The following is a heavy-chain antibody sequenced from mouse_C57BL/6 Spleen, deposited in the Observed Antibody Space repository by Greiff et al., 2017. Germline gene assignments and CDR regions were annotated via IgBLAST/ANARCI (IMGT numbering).Heavy chain of an antibody. CDR3: AMKDDYDAWFAY. D-gene: IGHD2-4*01. CDR1: GYTFTTYP. CDR2: FHPYNDDT. Sequence: QVQLQQPGAELVKPGASVKMSCKASGYTFTTYPIEWMKQNHGKSLEWIGNFHPYNDDTKYNEKFKGKATLTVEKSSSTAYLELSRLTSDDSAVYCGAMKDDYDAWFAYWGQGTLVTVSA. V-gene: IGHV1-47*01. J-gene: IGHJ3*01.